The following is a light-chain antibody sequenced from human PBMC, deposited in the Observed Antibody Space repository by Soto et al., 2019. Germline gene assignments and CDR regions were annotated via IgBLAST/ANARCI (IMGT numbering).Light chain of an antibody. J-gene: IGKJ2*01. CDR2: AAS. Sequence: DLQMTQSPSSLSASVGYRVTITCRARQSISTYLNWYQQKPGKAPNLLIYAASSLQSGVPSRFSGSVSMTDFTLTINSLQPEDFATYYCHQSYSTPYTFGQGAKLEIK. CDR1: QSISTY. CDR3: HQSYSTPYT. V-gene: IGKV1-39*01.